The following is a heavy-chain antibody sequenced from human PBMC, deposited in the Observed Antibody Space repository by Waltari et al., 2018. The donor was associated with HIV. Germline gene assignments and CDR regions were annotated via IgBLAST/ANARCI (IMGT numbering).Heavy chain of an antibody. V-gene: IGHV3-74*01. CDR1: GFNFRRYW. CDR3: ARENTMTYYDALDI. CDR2: ISSDGSTT. Sequence: EVQLVESGGGLVQPGGSLRLSCAASGFNFRRYWMHWVRQAPGKGLVWVSCISSDGSTTNYADSVKGRLTISRDNAKNTLYLQMNSLRADDTAVYYCARENTMTYYDALDIWGQGTMVTVSS. J-gene: IGHJ3*02. D-gene: IGHD4-17*01.